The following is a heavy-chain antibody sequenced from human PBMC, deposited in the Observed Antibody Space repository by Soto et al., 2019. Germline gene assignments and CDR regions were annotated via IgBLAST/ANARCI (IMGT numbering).Heavy chain of an antibody. D-gene: IGHD3-10*01. J-gene: IGHJ3*02. Sequence: SETLSLTCTVSGGSIRSSSYYWGWIRQPPGKGLEWIGSIYYSGSTYYNPSLKSRVTISVDTSKNQFSLKLSSVTAADTAVYYCARHRGLQQVAFDIWGQGTMVTVSS. CDR1: GGSIRSSSYY. V-gene: IGHV4-39*01. CDR2: IYYSGST. CDR3: ARHRGLQQVAFDI.